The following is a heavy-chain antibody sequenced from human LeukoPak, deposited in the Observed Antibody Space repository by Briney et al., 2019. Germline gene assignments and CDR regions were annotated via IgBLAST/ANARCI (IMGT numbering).Heavy chain of an antibody. D-gene: IGHD3-22*01. CDR3: AKDRFYYDSSDPRGNAFDI. Sequence: PGGSLRLSCAASGFTFDVYAMHWVRQAPGKGLEWVSGISWNSGSIGYADSVKGRFTISRDNAKNSLYLQMNSLGAEDTALYYSAKDRFYYDSSDPRGNAFDIWGQGTMVTVSS. V-gene: IGHV3-9*01. J-gene: IGHJ3*02. CDR1: GFTFDVYA. CDR2: ISWNSGSI.